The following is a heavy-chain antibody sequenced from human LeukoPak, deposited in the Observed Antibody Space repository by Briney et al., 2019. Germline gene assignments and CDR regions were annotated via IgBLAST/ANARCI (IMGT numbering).Heavy chain of an antibody. V-gene: IGHV4-39*01. CDR1: GGSISSSTYY. CDR3: ATPYSGGYHGLDI. Sequence: SETLSLTCTVSGGSISSSTYYWGWIRQPPGKGLVWIGSIYYSGSTYYNPSLKSRVTISVDTSKNQFSLKLNSVTAADTAVYYCATPYSGGYHGLDIWGQGTMVTVSS. D-gene: IGHD1-26*01. CDR2: IYYSGST. J-gene: IGHJ3*02.